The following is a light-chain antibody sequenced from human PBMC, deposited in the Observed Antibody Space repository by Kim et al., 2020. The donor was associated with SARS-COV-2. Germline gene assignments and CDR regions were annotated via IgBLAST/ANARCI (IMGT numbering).Light chain of an antibody. V-gene: IGKV3-15*01. CDR1: QSVSSN. Sequence: EILMTQSPATLSVSPGERATLSCRASQSVSSNLAWYQQIPGQSPRLLIYGASTRATGIPARFSGSGSGTEFTLTISSLQSEDFAVYYCQQYNNWRWTFGQGTKLEI. J-gene: IGKJ1*01. CDR3: QQYNNWRWT. CDR2: GAS.